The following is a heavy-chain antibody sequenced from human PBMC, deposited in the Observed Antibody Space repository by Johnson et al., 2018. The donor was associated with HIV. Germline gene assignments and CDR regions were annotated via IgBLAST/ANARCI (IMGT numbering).Heavy chain of an antibody. CDR2: ISSNGGST. V-gene: IGHV3-64*01. D-gene: IGHD3-22*01. CDR3: ALTSYYDSRGAFDI. CDR1: GFTFSSYA. J-gene: IGHJ3*02. Sequence: VQLVESGGGVVQPGGSLRLSCAASGFTFSSYAMHWVRQAPGKGLEYVSAISSNGGSTYYANSVKGRFTISRDNSKNTLYLQMNSLRAEDTAVYYCALTSYYDSRGAFDIWGQGTMVTVSS.